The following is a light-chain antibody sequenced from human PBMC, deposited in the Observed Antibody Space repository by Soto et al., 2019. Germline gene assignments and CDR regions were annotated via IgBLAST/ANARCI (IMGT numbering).Light chain of an antibody. CDR1: SGHSSYA. CDR3: QTWGTGIPRV. V-gene: IGLV4-69*01. CDR2: LNSDGSH. Sequence: QLVLTQSPSASASLGASVKLTCTLSSGHSSYAIAWHQQQPEKGPRYLMKLNSDGSHSKGDGIPDRSSGSSSGAERYLTISRLPSEDEADYYCQTWGTGIPRVFGGGTKLTVL. J-gene: IGLJ3*02.